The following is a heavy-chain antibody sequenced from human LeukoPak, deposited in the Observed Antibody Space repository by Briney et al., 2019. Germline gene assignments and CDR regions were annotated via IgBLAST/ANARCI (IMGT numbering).Heavy chain of an antibody. D-gene: IGHD2-15*01. V-gene: IGHV1-69*13. Sequence: SVTVSFKASGSTFSNYGITWVRQAPGQGLEWMGGIIPIFFTANYAQKFQGRVTITADESTSTAYMELSSLRSEDTAVYYCARAVGPYCSGGRSNCYPVPQQINYYYYGMDVWGQGTTVTVSS. CDR3: ARAVGPYCSGGRSNCYPVPQQINYYYYGMDV. J-gene: IGHJ6*02. CDR1: GSTFSNYG. CDR2: IIPIFFTA.